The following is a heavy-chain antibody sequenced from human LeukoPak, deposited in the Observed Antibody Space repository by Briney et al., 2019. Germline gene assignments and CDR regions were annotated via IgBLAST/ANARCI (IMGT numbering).Heavy chain of an antibody. D-gene: IGHD2-2*02. CDR3: TRAHGSYTSFDS. CDR1: GFIFSDHY. V-gene: IGHV3-72*01. J-gene: IGHJ4*02. Sequence: GGSLRLSCAASGFIFSDHYMDWVHQAPGKGLEWVGRTRNKANSYSTEYAASVKGRFTISRDDSKNSVYLQMNSLRTEDTAVYYCTRAHGSYTSFDSWGQGTLVTVSS. CDR2: TRNKANSYST.